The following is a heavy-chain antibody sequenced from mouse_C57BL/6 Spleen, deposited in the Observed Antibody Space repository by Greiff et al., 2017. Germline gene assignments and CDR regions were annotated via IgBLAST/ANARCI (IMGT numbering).Heavy chain of an antibody. CDR2: ITPSSGYT. D-gene: IGHD1-1*01. V-gene: IGHV1-7*01. CDR3: ARHSITTVNFDY. CDR1: GYTFTSYW. J-gene: IGHJ2*01. Sequence: QVQLKQSGAELAKPGASVTLSCKASGYTFTSYWMHWVKQRPGQGLEWIGYITPSSGYTKYNQKFKDKATLTADKSSSTAYMQLSSLTYEDSAVYYCARHSITTVNFDYWGQGTTLTVSS.